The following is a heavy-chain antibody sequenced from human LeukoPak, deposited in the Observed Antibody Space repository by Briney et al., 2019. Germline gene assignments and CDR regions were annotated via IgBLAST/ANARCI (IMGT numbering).Heavy chain of an antibody. CDR2: IYSGGST. CDR1: GFTVSSNY. J-gene: IGHJ4*02. CDR3: ARGSYGSGSYFDY. Sequence: QTGGSLRLSCAASGFTVSSNYMSWVRQAPGKGLEWVSVIYSGGSTYYADSVKGRFTISRDNSKNTLYLQMNSLRAEDTAVYYCARGSYGSGSYFDYWGQGTLVTVSS. V-gene: IGHV3-66*01. D-gene: IGHD3-10*01.